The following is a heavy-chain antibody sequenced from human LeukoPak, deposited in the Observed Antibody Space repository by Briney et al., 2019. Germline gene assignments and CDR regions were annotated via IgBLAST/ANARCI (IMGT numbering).Heavy chain of an antibody. J-gene: IGHJ3*01. Sequence: GGSLRLSCAASGFTFSGYVMTWVRQPPGKGLQWVADISGSGGSTYYADSVKGRFSISRDNSKNTLDLQLDSLRAEDTGVYYCGKNHERGRYDSFDVWAQGSWVTVSS. CDR2: ISGSGGST. V-gene: IGHV3-23*01. CDR1: GFTFSGYV. D-gene: IGHD3-16*02. CDR3: GKNHERGRYDSFDV.